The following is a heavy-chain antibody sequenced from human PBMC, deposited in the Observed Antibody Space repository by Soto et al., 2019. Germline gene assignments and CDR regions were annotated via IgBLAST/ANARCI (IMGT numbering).Heavy chain of an antibody. D-gene: IGHD5-12*01. Sequence: EASVKVSCKVSGYTLTELSMHWVRQAPGKGLEWMGGFDPEDGETIYAQKFQGRVTMTEDTSTDTAYMELSSLRSEDTAVYYCATEDIVTYYFDYWGQGTLVTVSS. V-gene: IGHV1-24*01. J-gene: IGHJ4*02. CDR1: GYTLTELS. CDR3: ATEDIVTYYFDY. CDR2: FDPEDGET.